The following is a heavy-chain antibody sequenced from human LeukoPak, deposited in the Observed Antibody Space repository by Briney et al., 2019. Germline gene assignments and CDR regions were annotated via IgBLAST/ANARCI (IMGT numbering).Heavy chain of an antibody. J-gene: IGHJ3*02. CDR3: ARDYSSGWYGAFDI. Sequence: ASVKVSCKASGYTFTSYGISWVRQAPGQGLEWMGWISAYNGNTNHAQKLQGRVTMTTDTSTSTAYMELRSLRSDDTAVYYCARDYSSGWYGAFDIWGQGTMVTVSS. D-gene: IGHD6-19*01. CDR1: GYTFTSYG. CDR2: ISAYNGNT. V-gene: IGHV1-18*01.